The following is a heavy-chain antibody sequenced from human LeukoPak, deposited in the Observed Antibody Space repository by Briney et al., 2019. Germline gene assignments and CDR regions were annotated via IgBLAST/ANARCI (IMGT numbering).Heavy chain of an antibody. CDR3: AREYCSGGSCYPWSY. Sequence: GASVKVSCKASGYTFTTYAMHWVRQAPGQRLEWIGWINAGTAYTKYSQKFQGRVTFTRDTSASTAYMELSSLRSEDTAVYYCAREYCSGGSCYPWSYWGQGTLVTVSS. CDR2: INAGTAYT. CDR1: GYTFTTYA. D-gene: IGHD2-15*01. V-gene: IGHV1-3*01. J-gene: IGHJ4*02.